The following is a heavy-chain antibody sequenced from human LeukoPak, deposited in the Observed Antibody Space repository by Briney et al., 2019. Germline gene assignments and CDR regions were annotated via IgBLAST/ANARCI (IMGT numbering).Heavy chain of an antibody. CDR1: GYTFTSYG. CDR3: ARGPPWGSSPSGAFDI. J-gene: IGHJ3*02. CDR2: ISAYNGNT. V-gene: IGHV1-18*01. D-gene: IGHD3-16*01. Sequence: GASVKVSCKASGYTFTSYGISWVRQAPGQGLEWMGWISAYNGNTNYAQKLQGRVTMTTDTSTSTAYMELRSLRSDDTAVYYCARGPPWGSSPSGAFDIWGQGTMVTVSS.